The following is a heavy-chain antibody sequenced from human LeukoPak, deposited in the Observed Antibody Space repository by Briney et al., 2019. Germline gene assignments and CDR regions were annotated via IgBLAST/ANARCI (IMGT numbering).Heavy chain of an antibody. CDR2: ICSSGSTI. D-gene: IGHD3-22*01. V-gene: IGHV3-11*01. CDR1: GFTFSDYY. CDR3: ARAQGYYYDSSGYWGY. J-gene: IGHJ4*02. Sequence: GGSLRLSCAASGFTFSDYYMSWIRQAPGKGLEWVSYICSSGSTIYYADSVKGRFTISRDNAKNSLYLQMNSLRAEDTAVYYCARAQGYYYDSSGYWGYWGQGTLVTVSS.